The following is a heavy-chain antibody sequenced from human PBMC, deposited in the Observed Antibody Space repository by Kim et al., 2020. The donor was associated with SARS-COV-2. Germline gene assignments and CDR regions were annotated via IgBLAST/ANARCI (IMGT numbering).Heavy chain of an antibody. J-gene: IGHJ3*02. Sequence: DYAGSVKSRITIKADTSKNQFSLQLNSVSPEDTAIYYCARDTPGQKAYDIWGQGTMVTVSS. V-gene: IGHV6-1*01. CDR3: ARDTPGQKAYDI.